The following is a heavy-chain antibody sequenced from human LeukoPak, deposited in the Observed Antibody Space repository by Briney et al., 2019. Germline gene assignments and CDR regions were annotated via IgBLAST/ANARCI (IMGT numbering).Heavy chain of an antibody. CDR3: ARDGPLGSYDSSGYYYGLFDY. CDR2: IWYDGSNK. CDR1: GFTFSSYG. V-gene: IGHV3-33*01. J-gene: IGHJ4*02. D-gene: IGHD3-22*01. Sequence: PGGSLRLSCAASGFTFSSYGMHWVRQAPGKGLEWVAVIWYDGSNKYYADSVKGRFTISRDNSKNTLYLQMNSLRAEDTAVYYCARDGPLGSYDSSGYYYGLFDYWGQGTLVTVSS.